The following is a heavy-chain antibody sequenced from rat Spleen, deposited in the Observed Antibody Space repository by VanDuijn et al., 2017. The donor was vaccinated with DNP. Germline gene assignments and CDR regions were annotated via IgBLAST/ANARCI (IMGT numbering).Heavy chain of an antibody. J-gene: IGHJ2*01. V-gene: IGHV3-1*01. Sequence: EVQLQESGPGLVKPSQSLSLTCSVTGYSITSNYWAWIRKFPGNKMEWIGHISYSGSTSYNPSLKSRISITRDTSKNQFFLQLNSVTTEDTATYYCAKVQRWVMDAWGQGVMVTVSS. D-gene: IGHD1-5*01. CDR3: AKVQRWVMDA. CDR2: ISYSGST. CDR1: GYSITSNY.